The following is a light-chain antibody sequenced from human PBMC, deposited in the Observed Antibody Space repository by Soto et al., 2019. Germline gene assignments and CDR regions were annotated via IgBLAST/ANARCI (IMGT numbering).Light chain of an antibody. CDR3: QHADRLPLP. V-gene: IGKV1D-12*01. J-gene: IGKJ4*01. CDR1: QGVSSW. Sequence: DIQMTQSPSSVSASVGDRVTITCRASQGVSSWLAWYQQKPGKTPSLLIYRASSLQSGVPSRFSGSGSGTDFPLTISILQPEDFATYHRQHADRLPLPFGGGTKVEMK. CDR2: RAS.